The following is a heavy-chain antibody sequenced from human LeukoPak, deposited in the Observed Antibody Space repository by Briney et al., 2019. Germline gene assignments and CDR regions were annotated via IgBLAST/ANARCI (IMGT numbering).Heavy chain of an antibody. D-gene: IGHD3-10*01. J-gene: IGHJ3*02. CDR1: GGSISSYY. CDR2: IYYSGST. Sequence: SETLSLTCTVSGGSISSYYWSWIRQPPGKGLEWIGYIYYSGSTNYNHSLKSRVTISVDTSKSQFSLKLTSVTAADTAVYYCARDLAVTPWFGEVDHAFDSWGQGTIVTVSS. CDR3: ARDLAVTPWFGEVDHAFDS. V-gene: IGHV4-59*01.